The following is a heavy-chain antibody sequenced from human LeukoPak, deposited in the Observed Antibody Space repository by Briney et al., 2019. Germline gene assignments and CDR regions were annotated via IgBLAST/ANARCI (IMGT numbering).Heavy chain of an antibody. J-gene: IGHJ4*02. Sequence: PGGSLRLSCVASGFSFSTYATSWVRQAPGKGLEWVSYSSSSSSNIYHADSVKGRFTISRDNAKNSLHLQMNSLRAEDTAVYYCARVGRSGWTVDYWGQGTLVTVSS. D-gene: IGHD6-19*01. CDR2: SSSSSSNI. V-gene: IGHV3-48*04. CDR3: ARVGRSGWTVDY. CDR1: GFSFSTYA.